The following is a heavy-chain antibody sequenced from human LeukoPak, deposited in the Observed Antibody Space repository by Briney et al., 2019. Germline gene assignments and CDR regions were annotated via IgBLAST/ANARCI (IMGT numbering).Heavy chain of an antibody. CDR2: IRSKAYGGTP. J-gene: IGHJ4*02. Sequence: TGGSLRLSCTASGFTFGDYAMSWVRQAPGKGLEWVGFIRSKAYGGTPEYAASVKGRFTISRDDSKSIAYLQMNSLKTEDTAVYYCTRVGTTYYFDYWGQGTLVTVSS. V-gene: IGHV3-49*04. D-gene: IGHD1-1*01. CDR3: TRVGTTYYFDY. CDR1: GFTFGDYA.